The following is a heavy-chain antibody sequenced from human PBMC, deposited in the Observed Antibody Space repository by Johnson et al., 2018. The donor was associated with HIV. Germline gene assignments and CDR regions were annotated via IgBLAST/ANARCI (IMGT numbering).Heavy chain of an antibody. CDR3: ARGPVFDI. J-gene: IGHJ3*02. V-gene: IGHV3-30-3*01. CDR1: GFTFSSYA. CDR2: ISYDGTNK. Sequence: HVQLVESGGGVVQPGRSLRLSCAASGFTFSSYAMHWVRQAPGKGLEWVASISYDGTNKYYADSVKGRFTISRDNSKNTLSLQMDSLRPEDTAVYYCARGPVFDIWGQGTMVTVSS.